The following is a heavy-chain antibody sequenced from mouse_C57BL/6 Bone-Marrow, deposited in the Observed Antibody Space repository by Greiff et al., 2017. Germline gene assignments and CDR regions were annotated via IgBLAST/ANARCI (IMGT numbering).Heavy chain of an antibody. CDR2: IDPENGDT. CDR3: TRYGSWFAY. D-gene: IGHD1-1*01. CDR1: GFNIKDDY. J-gene: IGHJ3*01. V-gene: IGHV14-4*01. Sequence: VHVKQSGAELVRPGASVKLSCTASGFNIKDDYMHWVKQRPEKGLEWIGWIDPENGDTEYASKFQGKATITADTSSNTAYLQLSSLTSEYTAVYYCTRYGSWFAYWGQGTLVTVSA.